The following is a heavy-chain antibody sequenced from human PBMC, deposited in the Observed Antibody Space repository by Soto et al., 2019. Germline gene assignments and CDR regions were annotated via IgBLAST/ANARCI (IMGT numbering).Heavy chain of an antibody. J-gene: IGHJ2*01. CDR2: ISWNSGSI. CDR1: GFTFDDYA. CDR3: AKDRLTVTTGWYFDL. D-gene: IGHD4-17*01. Sequence: EVQLVESGGGLVQPGRSPRLSCAASGFTFDDYAMHWVRQAPGKGLEWVSGISWNSGSIGYADSVKGRFTISRDNAKNSLYLQMNSLRAEDTALYYCAKDRLTVTTGWYFDLWGRGTLVTVSS. V-gene: IGHV3-9*01.